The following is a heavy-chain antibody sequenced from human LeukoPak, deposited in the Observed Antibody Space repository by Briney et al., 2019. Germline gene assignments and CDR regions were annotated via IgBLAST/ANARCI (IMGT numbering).Heavy chain of an antibody. D-gene: IGHD3-3*02. CDR1: GFTFSSYN. CDR3: ARGAFLEWVRLGLFDY. Sequence: PGGSLRLSCAASGFTFSSYNMNWVRQAPGKGLEWVSSISTGSSYIYYADSVKGRFTISRDNAKNSLYLQMNSLRAEDTAVYYCARGAFLEWVRLGLFDYWGQGTLVTVSS. J-gene: IGHJ4*02. V-gene: IGHV3-21*01. CDR2: ISTGSSYI.